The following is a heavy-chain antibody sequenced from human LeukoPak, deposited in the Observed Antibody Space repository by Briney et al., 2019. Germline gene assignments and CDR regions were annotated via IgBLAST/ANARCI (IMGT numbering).Heavy chain of an antibody. D-gene: IGHD1-26*01. V-gene: IGHV1-18*01. J-gene: IGHJ4*02. CDR2: ISAYNGNT. CDR3: ARAGGSLRSYFDY. Sequence: SVKVSCKASGYTFTSYGISRVRQAPGPGVKGMGWISAYNGNTNHAQKLQGRVTMTPDTSTSTAYVELRSLRSDDTAVYYCARAGGSLRSYFDYWGQGTLVTVSS. CDR1: GYTFTSYG.